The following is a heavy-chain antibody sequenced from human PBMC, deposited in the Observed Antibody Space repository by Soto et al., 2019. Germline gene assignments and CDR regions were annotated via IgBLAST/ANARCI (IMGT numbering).Heavy chain of an antibody. CDR1: GDSVSSNSAA. V-gene: IGHV6-1*01. Sequence: KQSQTLSLTCAISGDSVSSNSAAWNWIRQSPSRGLEWLGRTYYRSKWYNDYAVSVKSRITINPDTSKNQFSLQLNSVTPEDTAVYYCARDPLVLIGTFDYYYYGMDVWGQGTTVTVSS. CDR2: TYYRSKWYN. D-gene: IGHD6-6*01. CDR3: ARDPLVLIGTFDYYYYGMDV. J-gene: IGHJ6*02.